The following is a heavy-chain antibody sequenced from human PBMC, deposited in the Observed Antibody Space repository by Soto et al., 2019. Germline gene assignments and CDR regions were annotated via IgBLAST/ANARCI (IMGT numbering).Heavy chain of an antibody. V-gene: IGHV4-34*01. Sequence: QVQLQQWGAGLLKPSETLSLTCAVYGGSFSGYYWGWIRQPPGKGLEWIGEINHSGSTNYNPSLKSRVTISVDTSKNQFSLKLSSVTAADTAVYYCARSLGWLPFDYWGQGTLVTVSS. CDR3: ARSLGWLPFDY. J-gene: IGHJ4*02. D-gene: IGHD6-19*01. CDR1: GGSFSGYY. CDR2: INHSGST.